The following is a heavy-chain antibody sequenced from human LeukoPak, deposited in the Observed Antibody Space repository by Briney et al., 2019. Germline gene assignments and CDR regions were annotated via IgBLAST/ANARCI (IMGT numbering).Heavy chain of an antibody. J-gene: IGHJ4*02. Sequence: GGSLRLSCAASGFTFSSSWLHWVRQAPWKGLMWVSRIKSDGTFTTYADSVKGRFTISRDNAKNKLYLQMNSLRAEDTAMYYCATSGYSYGWYYFDFWGQGSLVTVSS. CDR2: IKSDGTFT. CDR3: ATSGYSYGWYYFDF. D-gene: IGHD5-18*01. V-gene: IGHV3-74*01. CDR1: GFTFSSSW.